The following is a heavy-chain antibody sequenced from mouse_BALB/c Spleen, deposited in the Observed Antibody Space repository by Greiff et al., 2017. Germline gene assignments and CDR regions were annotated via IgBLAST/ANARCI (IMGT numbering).Heavy chain of an antibody. CDR2: IDTSDSYT. V-gene: IGHV1-69*01. CDR1: GYTFTDYW. D-gene: IGHD3-3*01. J-gene: IGHJ1*01. CDR3: ARSKGRGYFDV. Sequence: VQLQQPGAELVMPGASVKMSCKASGYTFTDYWMHWVKQRPGQGLEWIGAIDTSDSYTSYNQKFKGKATLTVDESSSTAYMQLSSLTSEDSAVYYCARSKGRGYFDVWGAGTTVTVSS.